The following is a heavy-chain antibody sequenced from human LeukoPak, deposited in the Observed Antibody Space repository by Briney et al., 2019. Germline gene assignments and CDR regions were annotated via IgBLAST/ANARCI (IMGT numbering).Heavy chain of an antibody. V-gene: IGHV1-69*13. D-gene: IGHD2-2*01. J-gene: IGHJ4*02. CDR1: GGTFSSYA. CDR3: ARGPRYCSSTSCPPYY. CDR2: IIPIFGTA. Sequence: SVKVSCKASGGTFSSYAISWVRQAPGQGLEWMGGIIPIFGTANYAQKFQGRVTITANESTSTAYMELSSLRSEDTAVYYCARGPRYCSSTSCPPYYWGQGTLVTVSS.